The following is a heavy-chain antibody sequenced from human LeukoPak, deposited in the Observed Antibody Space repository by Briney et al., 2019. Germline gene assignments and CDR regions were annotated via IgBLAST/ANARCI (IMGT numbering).Heavy chain of an antibody. CDR3: ARVVGADYDILTGYLDY. CDR2: ISSSGSTI. V-gene: IGHV3-48*03. Sequence: GGSLRLSCAASGFTFSSYEMNWVRQAPGKGLEWVSCISSSGSTIYYADSVKGRFTISRDNAKNSLYLQMNSLRAEDTAVYYCARVVGADYDILTGYLDYRGQGTLVTVSS. D-gene: IGHD3-9*01. CDR1: GFTFSSYE. J-gene: IGHJ4*02.